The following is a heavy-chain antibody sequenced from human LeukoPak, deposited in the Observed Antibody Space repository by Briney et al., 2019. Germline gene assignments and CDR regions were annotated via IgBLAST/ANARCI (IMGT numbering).Heavy chain of an antibody. D-gene: IGHD5-24*01. Sequence: GGSLRLSCAASGFTFSSYAMSWVRRAPGKGLEWVSAISGSGGSTYYADSVKGRFTISRDNSKNTLYLQMNSLRAEDTAVYYCAKGGRGWLQFENWFDPWGQGTLVTVSS. CDR2: ISGSGGST. CDR1: GFTFSSYA. J-gene: IGHJ5*02. CDR3: AKGGRGWLQFENWFDP. V-gene: IGHV3-23*01.